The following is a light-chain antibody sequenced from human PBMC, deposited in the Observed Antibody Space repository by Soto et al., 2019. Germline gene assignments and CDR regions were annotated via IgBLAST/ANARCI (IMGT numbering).Light chain of an antibody. CDR2: AAS. CDR3: QQLNSSPYT. CDR1: QGISSY. Sequence: DIQLTQSPSFLSASVGDRVTITCRASQGISSYLAWYQQKPGEAPKLLIYAASTLQSGVPSRFSGSGSGTEFPLTISSLQPEDFATYYRQQLNSSPYTFGQGTNLEIK. J-gene: IGKJ2*01. V-gene: IGKV1-9*01.